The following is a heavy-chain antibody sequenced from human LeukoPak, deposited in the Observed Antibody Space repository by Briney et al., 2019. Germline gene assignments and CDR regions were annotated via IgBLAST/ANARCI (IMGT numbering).Heavy chain of an antibody. V-gene: IGHV4-4*07. Sequence: SETLSLTCTVSGESINSFYWSWIRQPAGKGLEWIGRIYSSGSTNYSPSLKSRVTMSVDTSKNQFSLKLSSVTAADTAIYYCARVSYNNYGRPNWFDPWGQGTLVTVSS. J-gene: IGHJ5*02. CDR3: ARVSYNNYGRPNWFDP. D-gene: IGHD4-11*01. CDR2: IYSSGST. CDR1: GESINSFY.